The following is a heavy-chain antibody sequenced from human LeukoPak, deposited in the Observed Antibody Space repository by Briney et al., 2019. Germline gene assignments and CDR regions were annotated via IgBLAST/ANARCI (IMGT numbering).Heavy chain of an antibody. Sequence: PSETLSLTCTVSGGSISSSSYYWGWIRQPPGKGLEWIGSIYYSGSTYYNPSLKSRVTISVDTSKNQFSLKLSSVTAADTAVYYCASQMAGFWSGYAYYYCYMDVWGKGTTVTVSS. J-gene: IGHJ6*03. D-gene: IGHD3-3*01. CDR3: ASQMAGFWSGYAYYYCYMDV. V-gene: IGHV4-39*01. CDR1: GGSISSSSYY. CDR2: IYYSGST.